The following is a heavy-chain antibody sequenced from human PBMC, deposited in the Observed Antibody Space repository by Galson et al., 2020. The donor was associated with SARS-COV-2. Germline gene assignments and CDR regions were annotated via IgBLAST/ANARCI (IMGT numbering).Heavy chain of an antibody. CDR3: AKEDDTSGYFWGGLTY. V-gene: IGHV3-23*01. J-gene: IGHJ4*02. D-gene: IGHD3-22*01. CDR2: ISGSSGGT. Sequence: GESLKIYCAASGFTFRNYAMTRVRQAPRQGLEWVSAISGSSGGTYYEDSVKGRFTISRDNSKNTLYLQMNRLRAADTAVYYCAKEDDTSGYFWGGLTYWGQGALVTVSS. CDR1: GFTFRNYA.